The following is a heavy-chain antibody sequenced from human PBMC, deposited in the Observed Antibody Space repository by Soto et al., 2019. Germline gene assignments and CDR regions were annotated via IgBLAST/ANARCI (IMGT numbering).Heavy chain of an antibody. J-gene: IGHJ4*02. CDR1: GFNPNTYG. CDR3: VRDLAIRADY. Sequence: GGSLRLSCVASGFNPNTYGIYWVRQAPGKGLQWVAQILYDGSKKHYADSVRGRFTITRDNSKNTVYLQMDSLRVDDTAMYYCVRDLAIRADYWGQGTLVTVSS. CDR2: ILYDGSKK. V-gene: IGHV3-30*03. D-gene: IGHD3-16*01.